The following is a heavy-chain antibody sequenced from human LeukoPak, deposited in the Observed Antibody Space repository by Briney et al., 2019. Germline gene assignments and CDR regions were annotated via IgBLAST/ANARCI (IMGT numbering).Heavy chain of an antibody. D-gene: IGHD3-10*01. V-gene: IGHV3-23*01. CDR3: AKDRWYYGSSDAFDI. Sequence: GGSLRLSCAASGFPFSSFAMSWVRQTPGKGLEWVSGITGSRGSTYYADSVKGRFTISRDNSKNTLYLQMNSLRAEDTAVYYCAKDRWYYGSSDAFDIWGQGTMVTVSS. CDR1: GFPFSSFA. CDR2: ITGSRGST. J-gene: IGHJ3*02.